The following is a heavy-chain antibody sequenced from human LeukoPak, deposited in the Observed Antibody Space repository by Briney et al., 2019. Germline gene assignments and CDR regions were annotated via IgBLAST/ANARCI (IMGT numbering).Heavy chain of an antibody. V-gene: IGHV1-2*02. CDR3: ARADHGARSNGFYTLDY. Sequence: ASVKVSCKASGYTFTGYFMHWVRQAPGQGLECMGWINPTSDDTNYAQKFQGRVTVTMDTSISTVYMELTRLTSDDTAVYYCARADHGARSNGFYTLDYWGQGTLVTVSS. J-gene: IGHJ4*02. D-gene: IGHD2-2*02. CDR1: GYTFTGYF. CDR2: INPTSDDT.